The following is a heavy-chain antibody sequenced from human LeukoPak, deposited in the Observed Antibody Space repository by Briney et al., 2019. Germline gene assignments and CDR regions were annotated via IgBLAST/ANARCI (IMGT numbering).Heavy chain of an antibody. D-gene: IGHD3-22*01. CDR1: GYTFTSYG. V-gene: IGHV1-18*01. Sequence: ASVKVSCKASGYTFTSYGISWVRQAPGQGLEWMGWISAYNGNTNYAQKLQGRVTMTTDTSTSTAYMELRSLRSDDTAVYYCARDRPRYYYDISGYFPFVDYWGQGTLVTVSS. CDR2: ISAYNGNT. CDR3: ARDRPRYYYDISGYFPFVDY. J-gene: IGHJ4*02.